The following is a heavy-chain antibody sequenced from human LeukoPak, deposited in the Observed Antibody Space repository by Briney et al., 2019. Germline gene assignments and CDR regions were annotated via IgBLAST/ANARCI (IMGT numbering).Heavy chain of an antibody. D-gene: IGHD3-3*01. J-gene: IGHJ5*02. CDR2: ISAYNGNT. V-gene: IGHV1-18*01. CDR3: ARDSTVFGVVMKGNWFDT. CDR1: GYTFTSYG. Sequence: ASVKVSCKASGYTFTSYGISWVRQAPGQGLEWMGWISAYNGNTNYAQKLQGRVTMTTDTSTSTAYMELRSLRSDDTAVYYCARDSTVFGVVMKGNWFDTWGQGSLVTVSS.